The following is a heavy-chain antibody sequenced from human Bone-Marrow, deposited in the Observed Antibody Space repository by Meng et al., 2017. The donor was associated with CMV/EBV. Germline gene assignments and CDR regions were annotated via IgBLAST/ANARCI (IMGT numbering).Heavy chain of an antibody. CDR1: GFTFSSYA. CDR3: ASISVAGTDAFAY. J-gene: IGHJ4*02. Sequence: GESLKISCAASGFTFSSYAMHWVRQAPGKGLEWVAVISYDGSNKYYADSVKGRFTISRDNSKNTLYLQMNSLRAEDTAVYYCASISVAGTDAFAYWGQGTLVTVSS. D-gene: IGHD6-19*01. CDR2: ISYDGSNK. V-gene: IGHV3-30*04.